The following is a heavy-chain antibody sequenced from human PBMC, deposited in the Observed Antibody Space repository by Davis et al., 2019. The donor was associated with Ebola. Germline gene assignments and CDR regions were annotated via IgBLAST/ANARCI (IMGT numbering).Heavy chain of an antibody. J-gene: IGHJ3*02. V-gene: IGHV4-59*12. CDR3: ASSYYYDRGDAFDI. Sequence: MPSETLSLTCTVSGGSLTTYYWSWIRQPPGKGLEWIGYIYYSGSTYYNPSLKSRVTISVDTSKNQFSLKLSSVTAADTAVYYCASSYYYDRGDAFDIWGQGTMVTVSS. CDR2: IYYSGST. D-gene: IGHD3-22*01. CDR1: GGSLTTYY.